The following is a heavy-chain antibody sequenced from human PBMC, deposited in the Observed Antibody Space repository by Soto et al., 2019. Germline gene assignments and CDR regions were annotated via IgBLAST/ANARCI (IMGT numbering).Heavy chain of an antibody. J-gene: IGHJ5*02. D-gene: IGHD6-19*01. CDR1: GFTFSDNY. V-gene: IGHV3-11*01. CDR3: ARRTRGAGWFDP. Sequence: QVQLVASGGGLVKPGGSLRLSCAASGFTFSDNYMTWIRQAPGRGLEWVAYISDSGNIIYYADSVQGRFTVSRDNAKNSLYLQMNSLSAEDTAVYYCARRTRGAGWFDPWGQGTLVTVSS. CDR2: ISDSGNII.